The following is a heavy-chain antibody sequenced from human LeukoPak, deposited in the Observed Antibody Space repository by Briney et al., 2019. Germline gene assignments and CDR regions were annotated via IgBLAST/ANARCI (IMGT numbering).Heavy chain of an antibody. D-gene: IGHD5-18*01. CDR1: GFTFSSYE. V-gene: IGHV3-48*03. CDR2: ISSSGSNI. J-gene: IGHJ6*02. Sequence: GGSLRLSCAASGFTFSSYEMNWVRQAPGKGLEWVSYISSSGSNISYADSVKGRFTISRDNAKNSLYLQMNSLRAEETAVYYCARDQDGYSYGSDYYYGMDVWGQWTTATVSS. CDR3: ARDQDGYSYGSDYYYGMDV.